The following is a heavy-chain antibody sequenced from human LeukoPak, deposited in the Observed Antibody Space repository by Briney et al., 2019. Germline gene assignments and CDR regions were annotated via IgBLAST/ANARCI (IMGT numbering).Heavy chain of an antibody. CDR1: GGSTSSYY. CDR2: IYNSGNT. Sequence: PSETLSLTCTVSGGSTSSYYWSWIRQPPGQGLEWIGYIYNSGNTYFNPSLKSRVTISVDTSKSQFSLKLNSVTAADTAIYYCARDGGYGYDYWGQGTLVTVSS. D-gene: IGHD5-18*01. J-gene: IGHJ4*02. CDR3: ARDGGYGYDY. V-gene: IGHV4-59*01.